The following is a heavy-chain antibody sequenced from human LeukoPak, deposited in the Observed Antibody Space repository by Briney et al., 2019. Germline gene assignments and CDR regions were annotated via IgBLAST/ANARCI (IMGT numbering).Heavy chain of an antibody. J-gene: IGHJ3*02. CDR1: GFMFSSYN. Sequence: GGSLRLSCAASGFMFSSYNMNWVRQAPGKGLEWVAGFSYGEGYKYYADSVKGRFTISGDTSMNTLYLQMNSPRDEDTAVYYCAKESNAFDIWGQGTMVTVSS. CDR2: FSYGEGYK. CDR3: AKESNAFDI. V-gene: IGHV3-30*18.